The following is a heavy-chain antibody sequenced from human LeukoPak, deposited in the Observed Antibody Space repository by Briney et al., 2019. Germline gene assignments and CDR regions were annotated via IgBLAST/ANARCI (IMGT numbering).Heavy chain of an antibody. CDR3: ARGLFNSWSGARYCSGGSCYPPYYYYGMDV. CDR1: GGSISSYY. V-gene: IGHV4-4*07. CDR2: IYTSGST. J-gene: IGHJ6*02. Sequence: SETLSLTCTVSGGSISSYYWSWIRQPAGKGLEWIGRIYTSGSTNYNPSLKSRVTMSVDTSKNQFSLKLSSVTAADTAVYYCARGLFNSWSGARYCSGGSCYPPYYYYGMDVWGRGTTVTVSS. D-gene: IGHD2-15*01.